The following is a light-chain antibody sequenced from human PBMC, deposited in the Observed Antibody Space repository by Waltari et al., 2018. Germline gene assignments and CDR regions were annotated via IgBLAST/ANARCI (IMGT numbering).Light chain of an antibody. Sequence: DIVMTQSPDSLTVSPGERATINCRSSQSVSDHVKNKNYLAWYRQKTGQPPKLLISWAFTREFGVPDRFSGSGSGTEFTLTISSLQPEDVAVYYCQQYYNTPPTFGQGTKVEIK. CDR3: QQYYNTPPT. V-gene: IGKV4-1*01. CDR2: WAF. CDR1: QSVSDHVKNKNY. J-gene: IGKJ1*01.